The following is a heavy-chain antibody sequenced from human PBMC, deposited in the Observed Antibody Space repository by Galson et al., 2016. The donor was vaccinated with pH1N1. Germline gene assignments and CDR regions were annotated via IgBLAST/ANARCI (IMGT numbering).Heavy chain of an antibody. D-gene: IGHD3-22*01. CDR3: AKDRDSSGTQHHYYYGMEI. CDR2: ISYDGRNE. CDR1: GFTFSTYW. V-gene: IGHV3-30*18. Sequence: SLRLSCAASGFTFSTYWMNWVRQTPGKGLEWVAVISYDGRNEYYADSVKGRFTISRDNSRSTRYLQLNSLRGDDTAVYYCAKDRDSSGTQHHYYYGMEIWGRGTTVTVSS. J-gene: IGHJ6*02.